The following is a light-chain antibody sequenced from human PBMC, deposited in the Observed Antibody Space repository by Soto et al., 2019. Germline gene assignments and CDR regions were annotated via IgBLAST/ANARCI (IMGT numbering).Light chain of an antibody. Sequence: EVVMTQSPATLSVSPGERATLSCRASQSVXXXLAWYQHKPVQAPRLLIYGASIRATGIPARFSGSVSGTDFTLTIISLQSEDFAVYYCHQYNNWPRTFGQGTKVEIK. J-gene: IGKJ1*01. CDR1: QSVXXX. V-gene: IGKV3-15*01. CDR2: GAS. CDR3: HQYNNWPRT.